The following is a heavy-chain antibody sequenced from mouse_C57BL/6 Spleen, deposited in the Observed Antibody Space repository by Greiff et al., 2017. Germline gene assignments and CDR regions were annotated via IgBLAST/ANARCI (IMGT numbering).Heavy chain of an antibody. J-gene: IGHJ3*01. CDR3: ASGLGDYDWFAY. Sequence: VQLQQPGAELVKPGASVKMSCKASGYTFTSYWITWVKQRPGQGLEWIGDIYPGSGSTNYNEKFKSKATLTVDTSSSTAYMQLSSLTSEDSAVYYCASGLGDYDWFAYWGQGTLVTVSA. D-gene: IGHD2-4*01. CDR1: GYTFTSYW. V-gene: IGHV1-55*01. CDR2: IYPGSGST.